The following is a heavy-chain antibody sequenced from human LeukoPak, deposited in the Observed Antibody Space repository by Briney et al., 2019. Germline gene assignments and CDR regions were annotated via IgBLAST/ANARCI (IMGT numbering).Heavy chain of an antibody. CDR1: GGSTSNYF. CDR3: ARDPEGHGYYFDY. Sequence: SETLSLTCTVCGGSTSNYFCTWLRQSAAKGLEGIGRIHTSGCTNYNPSLTSRFSMSVDTSKNQSSLKLSSVTAADTAVYYCARDPEGHGYYFDYWGQGALVTVSS. V-gene: IGHV4-4*07. D-gene: IGHD3-3*01. J-gene: IGHJ4*02. CDR2: IHTSGCT.